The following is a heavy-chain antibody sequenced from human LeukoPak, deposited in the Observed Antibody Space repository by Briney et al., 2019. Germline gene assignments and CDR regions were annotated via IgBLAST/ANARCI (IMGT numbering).Heavy chain of an antibody. CDR3: AKDLYGSGTCAPDF. CDR2: ISASSYLT. J-gene: IGHJ4*02. CDR1: GFTFSSYA. Sequence: PGGSLRLSCAASGFTFSSYAMSWVRQAPGKGLEWVSSISASSYLTYYAVSVKGRFTISRDNSKNTVSLHMDSLRAEDTAQYYCAKDLYGSGTCAPDFWGQGTLVAVSS. V-gene: IGHV3-23*01. D-gene: IGHD3-10*01.